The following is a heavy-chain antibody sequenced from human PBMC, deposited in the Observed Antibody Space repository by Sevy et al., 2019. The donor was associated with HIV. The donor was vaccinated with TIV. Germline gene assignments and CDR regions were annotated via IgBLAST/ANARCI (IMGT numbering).Heavy chain of an antibody. V-gene: IGHV1-18*01. D-gene: IGHD3-10*01. CDR2: ISGYNGNT. CDR3: ARDRSHNGSGSYYNPLDY. CDR1: GYTFSSYG. J-gene: IGHJ4*02. Sequence: ASVKVSCKASGYTFSSYGISWVRQAPGQGLEWMGWISGYNGNTKYVEKIQGRVTMTIDTVTSTAYMELRSLRSDDTAIYYCARDRSHNGSGSYYNPLDYWGQGIPVTVSS.